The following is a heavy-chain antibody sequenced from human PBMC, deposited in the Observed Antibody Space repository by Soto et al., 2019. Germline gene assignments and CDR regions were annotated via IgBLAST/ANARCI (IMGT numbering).Heavy chain of an antibody. V-gene: IGHV3-33*01. D-gene: IGHD6-13*01. Sequence: GGSLRLSCAASGFTFSSYGMHWVRQAPGKGLEWVAVIWYDGSNKYYADSVKGRFTISRDNSKNTLYLQMNSLRAEDTAVYYCARDQRIAAAGTGIYGMDVWGQGTTVTVSS. CDR2: IWYDGSNK. CDR1: GFTFSSYG. J-gene: IGHJ6*02. CDR3: ARDQRIAAAGTGIYGMDV.